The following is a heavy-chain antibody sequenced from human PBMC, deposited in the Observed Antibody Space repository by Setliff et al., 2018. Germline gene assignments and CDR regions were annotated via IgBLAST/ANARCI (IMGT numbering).Heavy chain of an antibody. D-gene: IGHD6-19*01. J-gene: IGHJ1*01. CDR1: RYRLIEVS. CDR2: INDGNGNT. V-gene: IGHV1-3*01. CDR3: ARDPWQWLTTYTSAEYFQH. Sequence: ASVQVSCKVSRYRLIEVSMHWVRQAPGKGLEWMGWINDGNGNTKYSQKFQGRVTMTRDTSTSTVYMELSSLRSEDTAVYYCARDPWQWLTTYTSAEYFQHWGQGTLVTVSS.